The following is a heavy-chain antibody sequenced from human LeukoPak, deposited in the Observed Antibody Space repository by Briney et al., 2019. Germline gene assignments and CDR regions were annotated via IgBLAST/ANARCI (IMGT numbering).Heavy chain of an antibody. V-gene: IGHV3-20*04. CDR2: INWNGGRT. CDR3: ARGSDSSSWYSPSDY. Sequence: PGGSLRLSCAASGFTFDDYGMNWVRQGPGKGLERVSGINWNGGRTGYADSVKGRFTISRDSAKSSLYLQMKSLRAEDTALYYCARGSDSSSWYSPSDYWGQGTLVTVSS. CDR1: GFTFDDYG. D-gene: IGHD6-13*01. J-gene: IGHJ4*02.